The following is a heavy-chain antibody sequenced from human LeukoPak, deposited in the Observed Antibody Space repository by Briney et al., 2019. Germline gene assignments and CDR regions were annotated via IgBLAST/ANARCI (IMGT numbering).Heavy chain of an antibody. CDR3: GRDGYSGGAFDI. CDR1: GYTFTGHY. CDR2: IYPKSGGT. J-gene: IGHJ3*02. D-gene: IGHD5-12*01. V-gene: IGHV1-2*02. Sequence: ASVKVSCKASGYTFTGHYMHWVRQAPGQGLEWMGWIYPKSGGTNYAQKFQSRVTMTRDTSITTAFMELNILKSDDTAVYYCGRDGYSGGAFDIWGQGTMVTVSS.